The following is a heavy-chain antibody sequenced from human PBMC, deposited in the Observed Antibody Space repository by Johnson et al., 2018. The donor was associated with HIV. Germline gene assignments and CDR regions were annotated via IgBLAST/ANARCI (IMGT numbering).Heavy chain of an antibody. J-gene: IGHJ3*02. CDR2: IYSDDMT. V-gene: IGHV3-53*01. D-gene: IGHD6-25*01. Sequence: VQLVESGGGLIQSGGSLRLSCAASGFTVSRNYMSWVRQAPGKGLEWVSVIYSDDMTYYADSVKGRFTISRVNSKNTLYLQMNSLRAEDTAVYYCARDFIAPELGDAFDIWGQGTMVTVSA. CDR1: GFTVSRNY. CDR3: ARDFIAPELGDAFDI.